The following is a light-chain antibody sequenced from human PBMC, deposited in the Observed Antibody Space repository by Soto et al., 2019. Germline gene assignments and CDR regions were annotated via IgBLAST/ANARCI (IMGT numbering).Light chain of an antibody. V-gene: IGKV1-12*01. J-gene: IGKJ3*01. CDR2: GAT. Sequence: DIQMTQSPSTLSASVGDRVTITCLASQGIRSWLAWYQQKPGKAPKVLIHGATSLQSGVPSRFRGSGSRTELTLTISSLQPQDFATYFCQQFNSLPFNFGTRPKVDI. CDR1: QGIRSW. CDR3: QQFNSLPFN.